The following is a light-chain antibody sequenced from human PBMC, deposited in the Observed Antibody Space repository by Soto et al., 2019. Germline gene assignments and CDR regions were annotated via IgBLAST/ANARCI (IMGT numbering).Light chain of an antibody. J-gene: IGLJ1*01. CDR1: SSNIRAGYD. CDR3: QSYDSSLSGDV. V-gene: IGLV1-40*01. Sequence: QSVLTQPPSVSGAPGQRVTISCTGSSSNIRAGYDVHWYQQLPGTAHKLLNYGNSNRPSGVPDRFSGSKSGTSASLAITGFQALDEADYYCQSYDSSLSGDVFGTGTKVTVL. CDR2: GNS.